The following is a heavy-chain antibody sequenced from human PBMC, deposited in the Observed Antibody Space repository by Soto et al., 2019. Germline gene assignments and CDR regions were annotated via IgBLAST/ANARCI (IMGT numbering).Heavy chain of an antibody. J-gene: IGHJ4*02. CDR2: ISSSSSYI. Sequence: GGSLRLSCAASGFTFSSYSMNWVRQAPGKGLEWVSSISSSSSYIYYADSVKGRFTISRDNAKNSLYLQMNSLRAEDTAVYYCARDNVVVPAAMWSRETYYFDYWGQGTLVTVSS. D-gene: IGHD2-2*01. CDR1: GFTFSSYS. V-gene: IGHV3-21*01. CDR3: ARDNVVVPAAMWSRETYYFDY.